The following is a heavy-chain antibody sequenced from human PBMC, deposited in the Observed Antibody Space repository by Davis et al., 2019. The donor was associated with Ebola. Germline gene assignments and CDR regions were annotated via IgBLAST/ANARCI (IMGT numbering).Heavy chain of an antibody. Sequence: PGGSLRLSCAGSGFTFSSYWMHWVRQVPGKGLVWVSRINGDGSSTSYADSVKGRFTISRDNSKNTLYLQMNSLRAEDTAVYYCARERAYYYGSGSSFDYWGQGTLVTVSS. V-gene: IGHV3-74*01. J-gene: IGHJ4*02. CDR3: ARERAYYYGSGSSFDY. CDR1: GFTFSSYW. D-gene: IGHD3-10*01. CDR2: INGDGSST.